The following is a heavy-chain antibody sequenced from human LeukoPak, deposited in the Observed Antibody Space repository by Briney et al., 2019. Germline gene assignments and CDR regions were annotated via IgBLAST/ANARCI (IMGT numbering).Heavy chain of an antibody. J-gene: IGHJ4*02. V-gene: IGHV3-30*18. Sequence: GGSLRLSCAASGFTFSSYGMHWVRQAPGKGLEWVAVISYDGSNKYYADSVKGRFTISRDNSKNTLYPQMNSLRAEDTAVYYCAKDLSMVRGVPAPGDYWGQGTLVTVSS. CDR3: AKDLSMVRGVPAPGDY. D-gene: IGHD3-10*01. CDR1: GFTFSSYG. CDR2: ISYDGSNK.